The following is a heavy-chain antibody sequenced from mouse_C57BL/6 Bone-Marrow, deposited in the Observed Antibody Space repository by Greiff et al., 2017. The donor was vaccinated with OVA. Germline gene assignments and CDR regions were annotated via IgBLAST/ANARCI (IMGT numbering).Heavy chain of an antibody. Sequence: QVQLQQPGAELVKPGASVKLSCKASGYTFTSYWMHWVKQRPGRGLEWIGRIGPNSGGTKYNEKFKSKATLTVDKPSSTAYMQLSSLTSEDSAVYYCARSYGYDGAWFAYWGQGTLVTVSA. CDR2: IGPNSGGT. J-gene: IGHJ3*01. CDR1: GYTFTSYW. V-gene: IGHV1-72*01. D-gene: IGHD2-2*01. CDR3: ARSYGYDGAWFAY.